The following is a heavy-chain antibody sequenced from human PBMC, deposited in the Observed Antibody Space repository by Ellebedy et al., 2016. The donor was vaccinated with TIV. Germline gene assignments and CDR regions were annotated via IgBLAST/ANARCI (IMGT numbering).Heavy chain of an antibody. Sequence: GESLKISXSASGFTFSSYAMHWVRQAPGKGLEYVSAISSNGGSTYYADSVKGRFTISRDNSKNTLYLQMSSLRAEDTAVYYCVKGGEYYDSPYGMDVWGQGTTVTVSS. CDR2: ISSNGGST. CDR3: VKGGEYYDSPYGMDV. CDR1: GFTFSSYA. J-gene: IGHJ6*02. V-gene: IGHV3-64D*06. D-gene: IGHD3-3*01.